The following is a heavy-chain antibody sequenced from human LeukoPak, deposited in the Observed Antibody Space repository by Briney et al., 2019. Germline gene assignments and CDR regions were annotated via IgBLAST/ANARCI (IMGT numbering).Heavy chain of an antibody. CDR3: ARFGYGGKVDY. Sequence: QPGGSLRLSCAASGFTFSSYEMNWVRQAPGKGLEWVSYISSRGSAIYYADSVKGRFTISRDNAKNSLFLQMNSLRAEDTALYYCARFGYGGKVDYWGQGTLVTVSS. CDR2: ISSRGSAI. J-gene: IGHJ4*02. D-gene: IGHD4-23*01. CDR1: GFTFSSYE. V-gene: IGHV3-48*03.